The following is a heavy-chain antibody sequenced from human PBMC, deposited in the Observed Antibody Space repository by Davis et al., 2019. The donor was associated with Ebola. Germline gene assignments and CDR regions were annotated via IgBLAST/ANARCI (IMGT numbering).Heavy chain of an antibody. V-gene: IGHV1-2*06. CDR1: GYTFTGYY. Sequence: ASVKVSCKASGYTFTGYYMHWVRQAPGQGLEWMGRINPNSGGTNYAQKFQGRVTMTRDTSISTAYMELSRLRSDDTAVYYCARSYGSGSYYFDYWGQGTLVTVSS. J-gene: IGHJ4*02. CDR3: ARSYGSGSYYFDY. D-gene: IGHD3-10*01. CDR2: INPNSGGT.